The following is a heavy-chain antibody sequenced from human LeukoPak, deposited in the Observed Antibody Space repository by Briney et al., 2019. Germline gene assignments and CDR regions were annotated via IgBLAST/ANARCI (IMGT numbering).Heavy chain of an antibody. J-gene: IGHJ4*02. CDR2: ISSNGGST. Sequence: GGSLRLSCAASGFTFSSYAMHWVRQAPGKGLEYVSAISSNGGSTYYANSVKGRFTISRDNSKNTLYLQMGSLRAEDMAVYYCASTRDGYKDPPHYWGQGTLVTVSS. CDR3: ASTRDGYKDPPHY. V-gene: IGHV3-64*01. D-gene: IGHD5-24*01. CDR1: GFTFSSYA.